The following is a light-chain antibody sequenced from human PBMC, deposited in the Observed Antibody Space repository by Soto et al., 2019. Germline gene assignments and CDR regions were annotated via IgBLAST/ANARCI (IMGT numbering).Light chain of an antibody. Sequence: QSALTQPRSVSGSPGHSVTISCTGTSSDVGGYNYVSWYQQHPGKAPKLMIYDVSKRPSGVPDRFSGSKSGNTASLTISGLQAEDEADYYCCSYAGSYTYVFGTGTK. CDR2: DVS. CDR1: SSDVGGYNY. V-gene: IGLV2-11*01. J-gene: IGLJ1*01. CDR3: CSYAGSYTYV.